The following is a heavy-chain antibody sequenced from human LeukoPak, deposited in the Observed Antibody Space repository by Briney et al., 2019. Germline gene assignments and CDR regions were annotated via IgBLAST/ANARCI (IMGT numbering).Heavy chain of an antibody. CDR3: ARFRSSWSNDASDI. CDR2: IYPGDSDT. J-gene: IGHJ3*02. CDR1: GNSFTTHW. D-gene: IGHD6-13*01. V-gene: IGHV5-51*01. Sequence: GESLKISCKGTGNSFTTHWIAWVRQMPGKGLEWMGVIYPGDSDTKYSPSFQGQITISADKSISTAYLQWSSLKASDTAMFYCARFRSSWSNDASDIWGQGTMVTVSS.